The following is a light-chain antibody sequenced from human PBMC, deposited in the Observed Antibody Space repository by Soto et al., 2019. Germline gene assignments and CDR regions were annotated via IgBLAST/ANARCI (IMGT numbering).Light chain of an antibody. CDR2: DGS. CDR3: QQYDSYPRT. CDR1: QRINTW. J-gene: IGKJ1*01. V-gene: IGKV1-5*01. Sequence: DIQLTQSPSTLAASLGDRVTITCRASQRINTWLAWYQQTPGKAPRLLIQDGSTLESGVPSRFSGSGSGTAFTLTISSLQPEDFATYYCQQYDSYPRTFGQGTKVDIK.